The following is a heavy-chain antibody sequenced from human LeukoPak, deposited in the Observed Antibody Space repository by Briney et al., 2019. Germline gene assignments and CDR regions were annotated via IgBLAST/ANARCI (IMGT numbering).Heavy chain of an antibody. J-gene: IGHJ4*02. CDR2: ISYDESNK. V-gene: IGHV3-30*04. D-gene: IGHD2-2*01. Sequence: GGSLRLSCTASGFTFSSYAMHWVRQAPGKGLEWVAIISYDESNKYYTDSVKGRFTISRDNSKNTLYLQMHSLRAEDTAVYYCARGGICCSSTSCYWISVDYWGQGTLVTVSS. CDR1: GFTFSSYA. CDR3: ARGGICCSSTSCYWISVDY.